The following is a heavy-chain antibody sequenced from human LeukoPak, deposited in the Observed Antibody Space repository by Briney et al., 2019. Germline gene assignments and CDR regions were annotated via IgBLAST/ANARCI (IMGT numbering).Heavy chain of an antibody. V-gene: IGHV3-9*01. J-gene: IGHJ4*02. CDR2: ISLNTGNI. CDR3: AKVAYCRSISSSFDY. CDR1: GFTFDDYA. Sequence: SLRLSCAASGFTFDDYAMHWVRQAPGEGREWVSSISLNTGNIAYADSVKGRFTISRDNAKNSMYLPLNSLRPEDTALYSCAKVAYCRSISSSFDYWGQGTLLTVSS. D-gene: IGHD2-2*01.